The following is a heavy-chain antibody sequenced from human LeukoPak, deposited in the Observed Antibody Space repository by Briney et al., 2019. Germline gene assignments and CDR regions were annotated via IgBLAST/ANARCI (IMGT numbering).Heavy chain of an antibody. Sequence: GGSLRLSCAASGFTFDDYAMHWVRQAPGKGLEWVSGISWNSGSIGYADSVKGRSTISRDNAKNSLYLQMNSLRAEDTALYYCAKDRRAICSSTSCFDAFDIWGQGTMVTVSS. CDR3: AKDRRAICSSTSCFDAFDI. V-gene: IGHV3-9*01. CDR1: GFTFDDYA. J-gene: IGHJ3*02. D-gene: IGHD2-2*01. CDR2: ISWNSGSI.